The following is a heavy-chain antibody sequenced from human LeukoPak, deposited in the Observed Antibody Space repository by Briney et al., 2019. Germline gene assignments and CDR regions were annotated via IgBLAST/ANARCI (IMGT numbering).Heavy chain of an antibody. V-gene: IGHV4-34*01. CDR1: GGSFSGYY. CDR2: INHSGST. Sequence: SETLSLTCAVYGGSFSGYYWSWIRQPPGKGLEWIEEINHSGSTNYNPSLKSRVTISVDTSKNQFSLKLSSVTAADTAVYYCARRSYGSGSYLWGQGTLVTVSS. CDR3: ARRSYGSGSYL. D-gene: IGHD3-10*01. J-gene: IGHJ4*02.